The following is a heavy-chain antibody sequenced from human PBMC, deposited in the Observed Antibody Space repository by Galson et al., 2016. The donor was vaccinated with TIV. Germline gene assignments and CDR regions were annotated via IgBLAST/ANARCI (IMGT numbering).Heavy chain of an antibody. CDR1: GYTFSLFA. D-gene: IGHD3-22*01. V-gene: IGHV3-23*01. J-gene: IGHJ6*02. Sequence: SLRLSCTASGYTFSLFAMPWVRQAPGKGLEWVSAISGGGGSTYYADTVKGRFTMSRDNSKNTLFLQINSLGAEDTAVYYGTKVPSSGFSYYYGLDVWGQGTTVTVSS. CDR2: ISGGGGST. CDR3: TKVPSSGFSYYYGLDV.